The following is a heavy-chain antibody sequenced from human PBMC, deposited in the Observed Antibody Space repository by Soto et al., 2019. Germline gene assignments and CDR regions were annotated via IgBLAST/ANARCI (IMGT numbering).Heavy chain of an antibody. Sequence: QVQLVESGGGVVQPGRSLRLSCSASGFTFSDFEMYWVRQAPGKGLDWVSFISYDGSNQYYAGSVKGRFTVSRDNSKNTLFLLMTSLRPEATAGYFCARRTGTAPRFDYWGPGTLVTVSS. D-gene: IGHD1-7*01. CDR2: ISYDGSNQ. J-gene: IGHJ4*02. CDR1: GFTFSDFE. CDR3: ARRTGTAPRFDY. V-gene: IGHV3-30-3*01.